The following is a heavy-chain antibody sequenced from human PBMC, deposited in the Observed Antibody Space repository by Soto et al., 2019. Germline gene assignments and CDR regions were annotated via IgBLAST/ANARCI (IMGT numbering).Heavy chain of an antibody. CDR2: ISSRTNTI. D-gene: IGHD4-17*01. CDR1: GFTFSSYS. V-gene: IGHV3-48*01. J-gene: IGHJ4*02. Sequence: EVQLVESGGGLVQPGGSLRLSCAASGFTFSSYSMNWVRQAPGKGLEWVSYISSRTNTIYYADSVKGLFTISRDNANNSLYLQMNYLRGEDTAVYYCARDNYGDYLLGYWGQGTLVTVSS. CDR3: ARDNYGDYLLGY.